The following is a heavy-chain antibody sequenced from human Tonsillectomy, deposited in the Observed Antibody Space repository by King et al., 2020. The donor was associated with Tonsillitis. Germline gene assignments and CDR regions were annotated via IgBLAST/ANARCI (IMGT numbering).Heavy chain of an antibody. Sequence: VQLVESGGGVVQPGRSLRLSCAASGFTFSSYAMHWVRQAPGKGLEWVAVISYDGSNRYYADSVKGRFTISRDNSKNTLYLQMNSRRAEDTAVYHCAREGWLQSYYFDYWGQGTLVTVSS. CDR3: AREGWLQSYYFDY. J-gene: IGHJ4*02. CDR1: GFTFSSYA. V-gene: IGHV3-30*01. D-gene: IGHD5-24*01. CDR2: ISYDGSNR.